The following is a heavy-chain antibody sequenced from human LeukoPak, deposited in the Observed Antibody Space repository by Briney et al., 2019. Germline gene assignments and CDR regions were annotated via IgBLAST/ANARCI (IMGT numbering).Heavy chain of an antibody. J-gene: IGHJ4*02. CDR2: FYYSGST. CDR3: ASSSAMVTHSFDY. V-gene: IGHV4-59*08. CDR1: GGSISSYY. D-gene: IGHD5-18*01. Sequence: PSETLSLTCTVSGGSISSYYWSWIRQPPGGGLEGIGFFYYSGSTNQNPPLKSRVPMSLDTSKNQFFLRLSSVTAADTAVYYCASSSAMVTHSFDYWGQGTLVTVSS.